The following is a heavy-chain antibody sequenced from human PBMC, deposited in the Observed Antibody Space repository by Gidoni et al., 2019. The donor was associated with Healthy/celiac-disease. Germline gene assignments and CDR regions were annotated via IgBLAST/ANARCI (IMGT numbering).Heavy chain of an antibody. J-gene: IGHJ6*02. CDR1: GFTFSSYW. D-gene: IGHD2-2*01. Sequence: EVQLVESGGGLVQPGGSLRLSCAASGFTFSSYWTHWVRQAPGKGLVWVSRINRDGSSTSYADSVKGRFTISRDNAKNTLYLQMNSLRAEDTAVYYCARADIVVVPAARQNPADYGMDVWGQGTTVTVSS. CDR2: INRDGSST. CDR3: ARADIVVVPAARQNPADYGMDV. V-gene: IGHV3-74*01.